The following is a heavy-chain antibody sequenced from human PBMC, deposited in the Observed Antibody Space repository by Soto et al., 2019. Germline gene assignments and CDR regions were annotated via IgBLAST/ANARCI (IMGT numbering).Heavy chain of an antibody. Sequence: GESLKISCKASGYNFISYWVAWVRQVPGKGLEWMGIIYPGDSDATYSPSFEGQDTFSVDKSITTAYLQWISLKDSDTAIYYCARQAYYGSGTYYSDYWGQGTQVTVSS. J-gene: IGHJ4*02. CDR2: IYPGDSDA. CDR1: GYNFISYW. V-gene: IGHV5-51*01. CDR3: ARQAYYGSGTYYSDY. D-gene: IGHD3-10*01.